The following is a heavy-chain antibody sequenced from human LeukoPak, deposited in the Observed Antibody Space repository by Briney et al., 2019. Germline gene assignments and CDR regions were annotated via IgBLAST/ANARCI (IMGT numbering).Heavy chain of an antibody. CDR3: ARWRMGGSYDLFDY. CDR1: GFTFSNYN. D-gene: IGHD3-3*01. Sequence: GGSLRLSCAASGFTFSNYNMNWVRKAPGKGLEWVSSISSSGRYIYYADSVKGRFTISRDNAKNSLFLQMNSLRAEDTALYHCARWRMGGSYDLFDYWGQGTLVTVSS. CDR2: ISSSGRYI. J-gene: IGHJ4*02. V-gene: IGHV3-21*04.